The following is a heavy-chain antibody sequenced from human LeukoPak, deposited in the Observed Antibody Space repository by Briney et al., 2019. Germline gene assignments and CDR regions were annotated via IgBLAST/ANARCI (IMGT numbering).Heavy chain of an antibody. CDR2: ISAYNGNT. CDR3: ARGGVGATSPYYYGMDV. D-gene: IGHD1-26*01. Sequence: APVKVSCKASGYTFTSYGISWVRQAPGQGLEWMGWISAYNGNTNYAQKLQGRVTMTTDTSTSTAYMELSSLRSEDAAVYYCARGGVGATSPYYYGMDVWGQGTTVTVSS. V-gene: IGHV1-18*01. CDR1: GYTFTSYG. J-gene: IGHJ6*02.